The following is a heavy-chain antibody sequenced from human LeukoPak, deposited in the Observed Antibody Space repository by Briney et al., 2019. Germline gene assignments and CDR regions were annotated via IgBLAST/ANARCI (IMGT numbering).Heavy chain of an antibody. V-gene: IGHV3-9*01. CDR3: AKGPGVRFLEWFDI. Sequence: GGSLRLSCAASGFTFDDYAMHWVRHAPGKGLEWVSGISWNSGSIVYADSVKGRFTISRDNAKNSLYLQMNSLRAEDTALYYCAKGPGVRFLEWFDIWGQGTMVTVSS. CDR2: ISWNSGSI. D-gene: IGHD3-3*01. J-gene: IGHJ3*02. CDR1: GFTFDDYA.